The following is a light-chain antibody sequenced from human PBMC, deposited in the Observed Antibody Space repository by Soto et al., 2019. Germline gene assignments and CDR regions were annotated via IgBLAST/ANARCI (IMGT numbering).Light chain of an antibody. CDR3: QLYGSTPPRYT. CDR2: DAS. Sequence: EIVMTESPGAMALSSWARSTPLCSPIQSVSSTCLAVYQQKPSQAPTLLIHDASRRATGIPDRFSGSGSGTDFTRTISILEPADFAVYFCQLYGSTPPRYTFGKGTKMEIK. J-gene: IGKJ2*01. CDR1: QSVSSTC. V-gene: IGKV3-20*01.